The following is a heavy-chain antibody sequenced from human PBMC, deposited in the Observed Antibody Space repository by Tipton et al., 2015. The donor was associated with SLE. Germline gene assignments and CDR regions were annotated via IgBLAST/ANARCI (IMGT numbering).Heavy chain of an antibody. CDR1: GGSISSYY. V-gene: IGHV4-59*01. CDR3: AKDSGTYYFDF. CDR2: IYYTGST. Sequence: TLSLTCTVSGGSISSYYWSWIRQPPGKGLEWIGYIYYTGSTNYNPSLKSRVTISVDTSKNQFSLKLSSVTAADTAVYYCAKDSGTYYFDFWGQGVLVNVSS. D-gene: IGHD1-26*01. J-gene: IGHJ4*02.